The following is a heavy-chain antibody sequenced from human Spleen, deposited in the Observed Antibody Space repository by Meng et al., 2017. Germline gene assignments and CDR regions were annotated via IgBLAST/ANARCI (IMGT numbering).Heavy chain of an antibody. J-gene: IGHJ4*02. D-gene: IGHD5-12*01. CDR2: ISWNSGSI. V-gene: IGHV3-9*01. CDR1: GFSFDDYA. CDR3: AKDMGGYGIDY. Sequence: SLKISCAASGFSFDDYAMHWVRQAPGKGLEWVSGISWNSGSIAYADSVKGRFTISRDNAKNSLYLQMNSLRTVDTALYYCAKDMGGYGIDYWGQGTLVTVSS.